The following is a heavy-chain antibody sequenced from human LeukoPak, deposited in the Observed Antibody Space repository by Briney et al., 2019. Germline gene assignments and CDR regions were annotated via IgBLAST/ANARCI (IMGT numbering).Heavy chain of an antibody. CDR1: RFTFSNYW. Sequence: GGSLRLSCVASRFTFSNYWMTWVRQAPGKGLERVANIKKDGGEKYYMESVKGRFTISRDNAKNSLYLQMNSLTVEDTAVYYCARDMGWQQFDQWGQGTLVTVSS. CDR3: ARDMGWQQFDQ. J-gene: IGHJ4*02. D-gene: IGHD5-24*01. CDR2: IKKDGGEK. V-gene: IGHV3-7*01.